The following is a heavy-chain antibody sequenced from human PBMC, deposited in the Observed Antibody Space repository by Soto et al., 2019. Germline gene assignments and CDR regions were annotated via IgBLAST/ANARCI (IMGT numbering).Heavy chain of an antibody. J-gene: IGHJ4*02. CDR2: TSYDGSNK. Sequence: QVQLVESGGGVVQPGRSLRLSCAASGFTFSSYAMHWVRQAPGKGLELVAVTSYDGSNKYDADSVKGRFTISRHNSKNTLYLQMNSLGAEDTAVYYCARDKSPYSSGWHNRHFEYWGQGTLVTVSS. CDR3: ARDKSPYSSGWHNRHFEY. CDR1: GFTFSSYA. D-gene: IGHD6-19*01. V-gene: IGHV3-30-3*01.